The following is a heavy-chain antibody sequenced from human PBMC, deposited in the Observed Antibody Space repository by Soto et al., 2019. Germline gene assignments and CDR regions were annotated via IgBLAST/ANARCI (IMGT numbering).Heavy chain of an antibody. V-gene: IGHV3-13*01. Sequence: LRLSCAASGFTFSSYDMHWVRQSTGSGIEWVSAIGTAGDTYYPGSVKGRFTISRENAKNSLYLQMNSLSAADTAVYYCAIGVSDGYNLPAPLDCWGQGTLVTVPQ. CDR3: AIGVSDGYNLPAPLDC. CDR1: GFTFSSYD. CDR2: IGTAGDT. D-gene: IGHD2-2*01. J-gene: IGHJ4*02.